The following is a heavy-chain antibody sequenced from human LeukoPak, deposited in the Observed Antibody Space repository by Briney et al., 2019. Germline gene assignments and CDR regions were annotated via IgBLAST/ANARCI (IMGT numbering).Heavy chain of an antibody. V-gene: IGHV5-10-1*01. CDR1: GYSLTSYW. Sequence: GESLRISRQGSGYSLTSYWISWVRQMPGTGLEWMGRIDPSDSYTNYSPSFQGHVTISADKTISTAYLQWSSLKASDTAMYYCARQGCSSTSCHPYYYYGMDVWGKGTTVTVSS. CDR2: IDPSDSYT. D-gene: IGHD2-2*01. CDR3: ARQGCSSTSCHPYYYYGMDV. J-gene: IGHJ6*04.